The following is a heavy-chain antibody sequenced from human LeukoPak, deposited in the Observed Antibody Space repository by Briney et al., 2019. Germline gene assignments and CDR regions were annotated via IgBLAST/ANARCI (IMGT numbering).Heavy chain of an antibody. CDR1: GFTFSSYA. CDR2: ISGSGGST. J-gene: IGHJ4*02. CDR3: AKDHSSGYYPSYFDY. V-gene: IGHV3-23*01. Sequence: GGSLRFSCAASGFTFSSYAMSWVRQAPGKGLEWVSAISGSGGSTYYADSVKGRFTISRDNSKNALYLQMNSLRAEDTAVYYCAKDHSSGYYPSYFDYWGQGTLVTVSS. D-gene: IGHD3-22*01.